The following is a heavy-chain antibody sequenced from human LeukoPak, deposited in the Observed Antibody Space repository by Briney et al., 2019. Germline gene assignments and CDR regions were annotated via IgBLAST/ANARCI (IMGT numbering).Heavy chain of an antibody. V-gene: IGHV4-34*01. CDR1: GGSFSGYY. Sequence: KPSETLSLTCAVYGGSFSGYYWSWIRQPPGKGLEWIGEINHSGSTNYNPSLRSRVTISVDTSKNQFSLKLSSVTAADTAVYYCARGYSLFDLNWFDPWGQGTLVTVSS. D-gene: IGHD2-21*01. CDR3: ARGYSLFDLNWFDP. CDR2: INHSGST. J-gene: IGHJ5*02.